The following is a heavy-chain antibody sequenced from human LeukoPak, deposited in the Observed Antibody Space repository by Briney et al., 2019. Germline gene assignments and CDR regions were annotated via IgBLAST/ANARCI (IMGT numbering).Heavy chain of an antibody. D-gene: IGHD2-2*01. J-gene: IGHJ6*02. CDR1: GFTFSSYA. V-gene: IGHV3-23*01. CDR3: QAVGVPAAPDYYYYYGMDV. CDR2: ISGSGGST. Sequence: GGSLRLSCAASGFTFSSYAMSWVRQAPGKGLEWVSAISGSGGSTYYADSVKGRFTISRDNSKNTLYLQMNSLRAEDTAVYYCQAVGVPAAPDYYYYYGMDVWGQGTTVTVSS.